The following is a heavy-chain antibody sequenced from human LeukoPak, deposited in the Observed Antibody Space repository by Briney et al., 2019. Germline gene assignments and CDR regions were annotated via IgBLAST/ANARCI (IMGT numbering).Heavy chain of an antibody. CDR2: INPNSGGT. J-gene: IGHJ4*02. D-gene: IGHD6-13*01. CDR3: GRESARAYSSSWAGAFDY. Sequence: GASVKFSCKASGYTFTGYYMHWVRQAPGPGLEWRGWINPNSGGTNYAQKFQGRVTMTSDTSISTAYMELSRLRSDDTAVYYCGRESARAYSSSWAGAFDYWGQGTLVTVSS. V-gene: IGHV1-2*02. CDR1: GYTFTGYY.